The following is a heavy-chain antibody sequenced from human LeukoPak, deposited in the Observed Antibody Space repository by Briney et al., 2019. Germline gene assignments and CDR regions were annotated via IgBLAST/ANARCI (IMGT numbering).Heavy chain of an antibody. CDR1: GYTFTSYG. D-gene: IGHD6-19*01. V-gene: IGHV1-18*01. Sequence: ASVKVSCKASGYTFTSYGISWVRQAPGQGLEWMGWISAYNGNTDYAQKLQGRVTMTTDTSTSTAYLELRSLRSDDTAVNYCATSWVVAGIGTYYGMDVWGKGTTVTVSS. CDR2: ISAYNGNT. J-gene: IGHJ6*04. CDR3: ATSWVVAGIGTYYGMDV.